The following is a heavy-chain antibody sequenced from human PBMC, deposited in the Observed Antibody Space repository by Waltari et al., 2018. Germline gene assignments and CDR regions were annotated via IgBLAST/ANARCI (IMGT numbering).Heavy chain of an antibody. V-gene: IGHV4-59*01. J-gene: IGHJ3*01. CDR2: IYYTGRT. CDR3: ARETADFWSGYYPRLDV. CDR1: GGSISSYY. D-gene: IGHD3-3*01. Sequence: QVQLQESGPGLVKPSETLSLTCTVSGGSISSYYWSWIRQPPGKGLERVGYIYYTGRTNYNPSLKSRVTISVDTSKNQFSLKLTSVTAADTAVYYCARETADFWSGYYPRLDVWGQGTTVTVSS.